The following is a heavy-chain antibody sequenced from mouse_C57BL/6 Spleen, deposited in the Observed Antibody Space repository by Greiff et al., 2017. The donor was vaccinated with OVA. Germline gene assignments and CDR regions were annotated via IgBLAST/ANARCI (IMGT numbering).Heavy chain of an antibody. CDR2: INPNNGGT. D-gene: IGHD1-1*01. CDR1: GYTFTDYY. Sequence: EVKLQESGPELVKPGASVKISCKASGYTFTDYYMNWVKQSHGKSLEWIGDINPNNGGTSYNQKFKGKATLTVDKSSSTAYMELRSLTSEDSAVYYCARGVITTVVANDWYFDVWGTGTTVTVSS. V-gene: IGHV1-26*01. J-gene: IGHJ1*03. CDR3: ARGVITTVVANDWYFDV.